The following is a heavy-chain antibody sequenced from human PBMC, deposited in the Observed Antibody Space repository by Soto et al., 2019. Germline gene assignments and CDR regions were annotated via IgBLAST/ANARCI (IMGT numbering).Heavy chain of an antibody. CDR3: ARLPTGYRSGWALERGFDI. J-gene: IGHJ3*02. CDR2: ISSSSSTI. CDR1: GFTFSSYS. D-gene: IGHD6-19*01. Sequence: EVQLVESGGGLVQPGGSLRLSCAASGFTFSSYSMNWVRQAPGKGLEWVSYISSSSSTIYYADSVKGRFTISRDNAKNLLDVQMNWLRAEGKAVYYCARLPTGYRSGWALERGFDIWGQGTMGTVSS. V-gene: IGHV3-48*01.